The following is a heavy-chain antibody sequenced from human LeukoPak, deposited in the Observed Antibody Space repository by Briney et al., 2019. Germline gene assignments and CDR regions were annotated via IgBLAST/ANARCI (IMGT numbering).Heavy chain of an antibody. V-gene: IGHV4-31*03. D-gene: IGHD3-9*01. CDR3: AIREGYFGLFDP. CDR2: IYYSGST. CDR1: GGSISSGGYY. J-gene: IGHJ5*02. Sequence: SETLSLTCTVSGGSISSGGYYWSWIRQHPGKGLEWIGYIYYSGSTYYNPSLKSRVTISVDTSMNQFSLKLSSVTAADTAVYYCAIREGYFGLFDPWGQGTLVTVSS.